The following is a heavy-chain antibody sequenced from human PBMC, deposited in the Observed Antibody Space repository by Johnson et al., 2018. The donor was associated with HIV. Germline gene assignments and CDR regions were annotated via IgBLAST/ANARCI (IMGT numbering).Heavy chain of an antibody. CDR3: ARDCGSSCTFDI. V-gene: IGHV3-20*04. CDR1: GFTFNDYG. D-gene: IGHD6-6*01. Sequence: VQLVESGGGVVRPGGSLRLSCAGSGFTFNDYGMSWVRQAPGKGLEWVSGINWNGGSTAYADSVKGRFTISRDNAKNSLYLQMNSLRAEDTAVYYCARDCGSSCTFDIWGQGTMVTVSS. J-gene: IGHJ3*02. CDR2: INWNGGST.